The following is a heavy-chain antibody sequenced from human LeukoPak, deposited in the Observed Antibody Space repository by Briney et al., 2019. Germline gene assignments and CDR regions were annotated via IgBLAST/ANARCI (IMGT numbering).Heavy chain of an antibody. CDR3: ASYSSSWEYFDY. D-gene: IGHD6-13*01. CDR1: RFTVSNNY. V-gene: IGHV3-53*01. CDR2: IYSGDNT. Sequence: GGSLRLSCAASRFTVSNNYMSWVRQAPGKGLEWVSVIYSGDNTYYADSVRGRFIVSRDNSKNTLYLQMSSLRAEGTAVYYCASYSSSWEYFDYWGQGTLVTVSS. J-gene: IGHJ4*02.